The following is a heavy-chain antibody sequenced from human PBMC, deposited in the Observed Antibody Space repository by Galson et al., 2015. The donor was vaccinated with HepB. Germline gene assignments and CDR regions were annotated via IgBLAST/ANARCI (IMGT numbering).Heavy chain of an antibody. Sequence: SLRLSCAASGFTFSSYGMRWVRQAPGKGLEWVAVISYDGGNKYYADSVKGRFTISRDNSKNTLYLQMNSLRAEDTAVYYCAKDLQGGYCSSTSCSALGLFDYWGQGTLVTVSS. D-gene: IGHD2-2*01. J-gene: IGHJ4*02. CDR3: AKDLQGGYCSSTSCSALGLFDY. CDR2: ISYDGGNK. V-gene: IGHV3-30*18. CDR1: GFTFSSYG.